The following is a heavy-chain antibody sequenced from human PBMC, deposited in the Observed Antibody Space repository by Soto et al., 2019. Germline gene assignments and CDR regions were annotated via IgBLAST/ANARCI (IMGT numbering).Heavy chain of an antibody. CDR3: NVAWELRRGGYYYGMDV. Sequence: KIYCKVSGKSLNIGGSSRMNKMPGKGLEWMGRIDPSDSYTNYSPSFQGHVTISADKSISTAYLQWSSLKASDTAMYYCNVAWELRRGGYYYGMDVWGQGTTVTVSS. J-gene: IGHJ6*02. D-gene: IGHD1-26*01. CDR2: IDPSDSYT. CDR1: GKSLNIGG. V-gene: IGHV5-10-1*01.